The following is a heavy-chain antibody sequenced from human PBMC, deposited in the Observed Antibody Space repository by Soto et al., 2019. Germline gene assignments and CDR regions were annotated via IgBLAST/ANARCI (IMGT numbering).Heavy chain of an antibody. CDR2: IWYDGSNK. CDR1: GFTFSSYG. D-gene: IGHD6-19*01. Sequence: LRLSCAASGFTFSSYGMHWVRQAPGKGLEWVAVIWYDGSNKYYADSVKGRFTISRDNSKNTLYLQMNSLRAEDTAVYYCARDRGSGRYFDYWGQGTLVTVSS. V-gene: IGHV3-33*01. J-gene: IGHJ4*02. CDR3: ARDRGSGRYFDY.